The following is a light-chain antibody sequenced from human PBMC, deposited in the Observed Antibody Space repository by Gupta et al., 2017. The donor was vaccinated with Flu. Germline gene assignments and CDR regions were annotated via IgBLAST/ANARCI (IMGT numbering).Light chain of an antibody. CDR3: QQYNDYWT. CDR1: QSISGW. V-gene: IGKV1-5*03. CDR2: KAS. J-gene: IGKJ1*01. Sequence: DLQMTQSASTLSASVGDRVTITCRASQSISGWLAWYQQKPGKAPKLLIYKASSLQSVVPSRFSGSGSGTEFTLTINSLQPDDFATYYCQQYNDYWTFGQGTRVEIK.